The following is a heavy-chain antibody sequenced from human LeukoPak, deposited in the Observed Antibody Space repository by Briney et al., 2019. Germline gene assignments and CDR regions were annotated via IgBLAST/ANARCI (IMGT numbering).Heavy chain of an antibody. D-gene: IGHD3-22*01. J-gene: IGHJ4*02. V-gene: IGHV3-7*03. CDR1: GFTFSNYW. CDR3: ARDWNYFENSGFYFEH. CDR2: IKYDGSQK. Sequence: PGGSLRLSCAASGFTFSNYWMSWGRQAPGKGLEWVTIIKYDGSQKYYADSVKGRFTISRDNAKNSLSLQMNSLRVEDTAVYYCARDWNYFENSGFYFEHWGQGTLVTVSP.